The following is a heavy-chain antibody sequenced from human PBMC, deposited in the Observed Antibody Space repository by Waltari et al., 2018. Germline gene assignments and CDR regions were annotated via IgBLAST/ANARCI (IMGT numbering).Heavy chain of an antibody. V-gene: IGHV3-7*04. D-gene: IGHD3-10*01. CDR3: VRGAGWLLEY. CDR1: GFTFSNFW. Sequence: EVHLVESGGGLVQPGGSLRLSCAASGFTFSNFWMNWARQAPGKGPGWVANIKQDGSEEHYVDSVKGRFTISRDNAKNSLYLQMNSLRVEDTAVYYCVRGAGWLLEYWGQGTLATVSS. CDR2: IKQDGSEE. J-gene: IGHJ4*02.